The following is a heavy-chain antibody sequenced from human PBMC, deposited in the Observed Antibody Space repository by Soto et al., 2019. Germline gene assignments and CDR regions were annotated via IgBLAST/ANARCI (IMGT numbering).Heavy chain of an antibody. D-gene: IGHD4-4*01. V-gene: IGHV4-59*08. CDR2: IYYSGST. Sequence: SETLSLTCTVSGGSISSYYWSWIRQPPGKGLEWIGYIYYSGSTNYNPSLKSRVTISVDTSKNQFSLKLSSVTAADTAVYYCARSRSEVTSYYFDYWGQGTLVTVSS. CDR3: ARSRSEVTSYYFDY. CDR1: GGSISSYY. J-gene: IGHJ4*02.